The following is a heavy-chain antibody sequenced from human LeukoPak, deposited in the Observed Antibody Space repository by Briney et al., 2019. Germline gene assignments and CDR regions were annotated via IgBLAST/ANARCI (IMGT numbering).Heavy chain of an antibody. CDR1: GFTFDDYA. CDR2: ISWDGGST. Sequence: GGSLRLSCAASGFTFDDYAMHWVRQAPGKGLEWVSLISWDGGSTYYADSVKGRFTISRDNSKNSLYLQMNSLRAEDTALYYCAKDGSRSTSCHFDYWGQGTLVTVSS. J-gene: IGHJ4*02. D-gene: IGHD2-2*01. CDR3: AKDGSRSTSCHFDY. V-gene: IGHV3-43D*03.